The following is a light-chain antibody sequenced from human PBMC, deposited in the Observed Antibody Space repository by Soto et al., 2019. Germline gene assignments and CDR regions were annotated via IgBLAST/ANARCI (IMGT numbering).Light chain of an antibody. Sequence: DIQMTQSPSTLSASVGDRVTITCRASQSISAWLAWYQQTPGKAPKLLIYKASSLQSGVPSRFSGSGSGTEFTLNISSLQPDDFATFYCQQYNSYPYTFGQGTKLEIK. CDR2: KAS. V-gene: IGKV1-5*03. J-gene: IGKJ2*01. CDR1: QSISAW. CDR3: QQYNSYPYT.